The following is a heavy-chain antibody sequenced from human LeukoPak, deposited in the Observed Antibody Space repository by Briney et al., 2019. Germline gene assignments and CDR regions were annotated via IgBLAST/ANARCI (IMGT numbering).Heavy chain of an antibody. CDR3: AKIQWLAGHSSDY. D-gene: IGHD6-19*01. V-gene: IGHV3-23*01. CDR2: ISGSGGST. Sequence: PGGSLRLSCAASGFTFSSYAMSWVRQAPGKGLEWVSAISGSGGSTYYADSVKGRFTISRDNSRNTLYLQMNSLRAEDTAVYYCAKIQWLAGHSSDYWGQGTLVTVSS. CDR1: GFTFSSYA. J-gene: IGHJ4*02.